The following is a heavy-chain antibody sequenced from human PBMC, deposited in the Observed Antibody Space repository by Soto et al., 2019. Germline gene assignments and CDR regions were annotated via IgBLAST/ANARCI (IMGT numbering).Heavy chain of an antibody. CDR2: IYYSGDT. CDR1: GGSVRIGTYY. CDR3: ARALRGYDWNRRTDYFHGLDV. V-gene: IGHV4-61*03. J-gene: IGHJ6*02. D-gene: IGHD1-20*01. Sequence: ETLSRTCLVSGGSVRIGTYYWSWIRQSPGKGLEWIGYIYYSGDTNYNPSLKSRVTVSVDTSQNRFSLKLRSVTAADTAVYFCARALRGYDWNRRTDYFHGLDVWGQGTKVTVYS.